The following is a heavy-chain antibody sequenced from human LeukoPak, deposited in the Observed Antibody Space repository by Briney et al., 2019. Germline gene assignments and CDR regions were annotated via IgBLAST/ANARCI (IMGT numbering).Heavy chain of an antibody. V-gene: IGHV3-48*03. CDR1: GFTFSSYA. CDR2: ISSRGKTV. D-gene: IGHD5-24*01. Sequence: GGSLRLSCAASGFTFSSYAMHWVRQAPGKGLEWVSYISSRGKTVHYADSVKGRFTTSRDNAEMSLYLQMDSLRAEDTAIYFCARGRDGYKYWGPGTRVTVSS. J-gene: IGHJ4*02. CDR3: ARGRDGYKY.